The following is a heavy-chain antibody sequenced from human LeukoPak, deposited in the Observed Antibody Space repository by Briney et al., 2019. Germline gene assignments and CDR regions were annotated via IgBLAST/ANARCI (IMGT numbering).Heavy chain of an antibody. D-gene: IGHD3-16*01. J-gene: IGHJ4*02. CDR2: IFYSGTT. CDR3: AREGGPYRPLDY. V-gene: IGHV4-59*01. Sequence: KPSETLSLTCSDSGGSISSYYGSWIRQPPGMGLEWIGYIFYSGTTNYNPSLKSRVTISVDTSKNQFSLRLTSVTAADTAVYYCAREGGPYRPLDYSGQGTLVTVS. CDR1: GGSISSYY.